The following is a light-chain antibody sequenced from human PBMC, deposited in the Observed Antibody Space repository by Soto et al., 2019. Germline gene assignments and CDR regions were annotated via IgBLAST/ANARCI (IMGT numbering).Light chain of an antibody. V-gene: IGKV1-9*01. CDR2: AAS. CDR3: QQSFSIPWT. Sequence: DIQLTPSPSFLSASVVDRVTITCRASQGISSYLAWYQQKPGKAPKLLIYAASTLQSGVPSRFSVSGSGTDFTLTITRLQPEDFATYYCQQSFSIPWTFGQGTKVDIK. J-gene: IGKJ1*01. CDR1: QGISSY.